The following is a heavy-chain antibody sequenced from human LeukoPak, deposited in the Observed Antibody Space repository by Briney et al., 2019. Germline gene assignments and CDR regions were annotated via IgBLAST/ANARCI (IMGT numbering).Heavy chain of an antibody. CDR3: ARERYCSGGSCYSL. CDR1: GGTFSSYA. CDR2: IIPIFGTA. V-gene: IGHV1-69*13. J-gene: IGHJ4*02. Sequence: SVKVSCKASGGTFSSYAISWVRQAPGQGLEWMGGIIPIFGTANYAQKFLGRVTITADESTSTAYMELSSLRSEDTAVYYCARERYCSGGSCYSLWGQGTLVTVSS. D-gene: IGHD2-15*01.